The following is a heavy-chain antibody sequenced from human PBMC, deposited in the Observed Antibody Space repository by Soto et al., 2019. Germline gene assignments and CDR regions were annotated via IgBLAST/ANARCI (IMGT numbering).Heavy chain of an antibody. Sequence: QVQLLQSGAEVKKPGASVKVSCKTSGYPFATFGISWVRQAPGQGLEWMGWITRHNGDTNYDQRLKGRVRMHTDTSTNTAYMEVRSLRSDDTAVYYCARFAPCSGGICYSRPLEYWGQGTLVTVSS. CDR1: GYPFATFG. CDR3: ARFAPCSGGICYSRPLEY. V-gene: IGHV1-18*01. J-gene: IGHJ4*02. D-gene: IGHD2-15*01. CDR2: ITRHNGDT.